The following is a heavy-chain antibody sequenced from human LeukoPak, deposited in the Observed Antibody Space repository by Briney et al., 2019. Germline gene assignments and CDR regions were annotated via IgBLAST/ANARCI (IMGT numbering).Heavy chain of an antibody. CDR3: RAVVVAAAVVYYFGY. V-gene: IGHV3-23*01. Sequence: PGGSLRLSCAASGFTFSSYAMSWVGQAPGKGLEWVSAISGSGGSTYYADSVKGRFTISRDNSKNTLYLQMNSLRAEDTAVYYCRAVVVAAAVVYYFGYWGQGTLVTVSS. D-gene: IGHD2-15*01. CDR1: GFTFSSYA. J-gene: IGHJ4*02. CDR2: ISGSGGST.